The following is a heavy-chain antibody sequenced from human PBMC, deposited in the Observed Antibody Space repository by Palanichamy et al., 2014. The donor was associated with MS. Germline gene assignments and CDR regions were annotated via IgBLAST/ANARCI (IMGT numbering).Heavy chain of an antibody. CDR3: ARADYDIWSRQYYFDY. J-gene: IGHJ4*02. Sequence: EVQLAESGGALVQPGGSLRLSCAASGFTFSGHWMHWVRQAPGKGPVWVARINIDGSGTTYADSVRGRFTISRDNAKNTLYLLLDRLRAEDTAVYYCARADYDIWSRQYYFDYWGQGTLVTVSS. CDR1: GFTFSGHW. V-gene: IGHV3-74*03. CDR2: INIDGSGT. D-gene: IGHD3-3*01.